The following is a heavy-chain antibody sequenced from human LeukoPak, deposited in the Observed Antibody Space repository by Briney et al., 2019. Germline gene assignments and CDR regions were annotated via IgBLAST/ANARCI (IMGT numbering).Heavy chain of an antibody. Sequence: SETLSLTCNVSGGSISTTNYYWGWIRQPPGKGLEWLGNIHYSGSTYYNPSLQSRVTLSVDTSKNQFSLKLTSVTATDTAVYYCARTYPDCDYWGQGTLVTVSS. CDR1: GGSISTTNYY. V-gene: IGHV4-39*01. CDR3: ARTYPDCDY. CDR2: IHYSGST. D-gene: IGHD2-21*02. J-gene: IGHJ4*02.